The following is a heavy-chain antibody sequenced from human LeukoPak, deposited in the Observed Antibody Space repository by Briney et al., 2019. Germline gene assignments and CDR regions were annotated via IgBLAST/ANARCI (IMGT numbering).Heavy chain of an antibody. J-gene: IGHJ4*02. CDR2: INPNSGGA. CDR3: ARGILGEFYDY. V-gene: IGHV1-2*02. D-gene: IGHD3-16*01. Sequence: ASVKVSCKASGYTFTGYYMHWVRQAPGQGLEWMGWINPNSGGANYAQKFQGRVTITADESTSTAYMELSSLRSEDTAVYYCARGILGEFYDYWGQGTLVTVSS. CDR1: GYTFTGYY.